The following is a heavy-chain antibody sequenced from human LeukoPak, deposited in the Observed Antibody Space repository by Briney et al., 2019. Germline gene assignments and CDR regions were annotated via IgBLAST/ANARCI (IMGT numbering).Heavy chain of an antibody. D-gene: IGHD5-12*01. CDR2: LSRSSTYI. Sequence: GSLRLSCAASGFIFSSYGMNWVRQAPGKGLEWVSSLSRSSTYIYYADSVKGRFTISRDNAKNSLYLQMNSLRAEDTAVYYCARDSGYDYPPYGGMDVWGQGTTVTVS. J-gene: IGHJ6*02. V-gene: IGHV3-21*01. CDR3: ARDSGYDYPPYGGMDV. CDR1: GFIFSSYG.